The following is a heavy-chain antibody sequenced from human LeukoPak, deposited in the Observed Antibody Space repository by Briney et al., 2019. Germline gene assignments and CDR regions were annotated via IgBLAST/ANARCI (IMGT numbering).Heavy chain of an antibody. J-gene: IGHJ4*02. Sequence: GGSLRLSCAASGFTFSSYTMNWVRQAPGKGLEWVSYISSSSSTIYYADSVKGRFTISRDNAKNSLYLQMNSLRVEDTAVYYCARDGYSSHDYWGQGTLVTVSS. CDR2: ISSSSSTI. V-gene: IGHV3-48*01. CDR1: GFTFSSYT. CDR3: ARDGYSSHDY. D-gene: IGHD5-12*01.